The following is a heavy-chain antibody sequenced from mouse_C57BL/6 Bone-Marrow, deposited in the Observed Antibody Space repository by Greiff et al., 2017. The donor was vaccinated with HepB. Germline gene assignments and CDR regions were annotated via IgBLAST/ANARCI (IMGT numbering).Heavy chain of an antibody. J-gene: IGHJ3*01. CDR3: ARKRHYGTGFAY. CDR1: GFSLTSYG. D-gene: IGHD1-1*01. Sequence: VQLKESGPGLVQPSQSLSITCTVSGFSLTSYGVHWVRQPPGKGLEWLGVLWSGGSTDYNAAFISRLSISKDNSKSQVFFKMNSLQADDTAIYYCARKRHYGTGFAYWGQGTLVTVSA. CDR2: LWSGGST. V-gene: IGHV2-4*01.